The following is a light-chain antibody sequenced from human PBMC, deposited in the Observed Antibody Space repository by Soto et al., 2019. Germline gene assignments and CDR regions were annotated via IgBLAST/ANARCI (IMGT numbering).Light chain of an antibody. CDR1: QTVTDY. CDR3: LQDFNYPLT. CDR2: SAS. V-gene: IGKV1-6*01. Sequence: IQMTQSPSSLSASVGDRVTITCRAGQTVTDYLNWYQHKPGKAPKLLIYSASTLQSGVPSRFSGSGSGSDFTLTISSLQPEDFATYYCLQDFNYPLTFGGGTKVDIK. J-gene: IGKJ4*01.